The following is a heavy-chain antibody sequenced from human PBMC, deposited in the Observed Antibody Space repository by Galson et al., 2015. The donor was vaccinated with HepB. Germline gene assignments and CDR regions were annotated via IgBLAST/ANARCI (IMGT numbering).Heavy chain of an antibody. Sequence: LRLSCAASGFTFSSYSMNWVRQAPGKGLEWVSSISSSSSYIYYADSVKGRFTISRDNAKNSLYLQMNSLRAEDTAVYDCARDAILPQAAAGTNWFDPWGQGTLVTVSS. CDR2: ISSSSSYI. J-gene: IGHJ5*02. CDR1: GFTFSSYS. CDR3: ARDAILPQAAAGTNWFDP. D-gene: IGHD6-13*01. V-gene: IGHV3-21*01.